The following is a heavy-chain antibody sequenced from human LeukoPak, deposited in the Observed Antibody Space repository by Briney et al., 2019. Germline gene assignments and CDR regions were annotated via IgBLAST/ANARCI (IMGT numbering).Heavy chain of an antibody. V-gene: IGHV4-30-2*01. J-gene: IGHJ5*02. Sequence: PSRTLSLTCVVSGASISSGGYSWSWIRQPPGKGLEWIGCIYHSGGTHYNPSLKSRVTMSVDTSKNQISLNLNSMTAADTALYYCARDIWGSSTWGPGTLVTVSS. D-gene: IGHD3-16*01. CDR2: IYHSGGT. CDR3: ARDIWGSST. CDR1: GASISSGGYS.